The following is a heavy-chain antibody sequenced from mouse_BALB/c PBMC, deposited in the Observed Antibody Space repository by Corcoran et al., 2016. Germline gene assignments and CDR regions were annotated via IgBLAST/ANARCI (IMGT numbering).Heavy chain of an antibody. Sequence: EVQLQQSGAELVKPGATVKLSCTASVFNIKDTYMHWVKQRPAQGLEWIGRIDTANGNTKYDPKFQGKATITADTSSNTAYLQLSSLTSEDTAVYYWAREFITTGDYWGQGTSVTVSS. D-gene: IGHD1-1*01. J-gene: IGHJ4*01. CDR1: VFNIKDTY. CDR3: AREFITTGDY. CDR2: IDTANGNT. V-gene: IGHV14-3*02.